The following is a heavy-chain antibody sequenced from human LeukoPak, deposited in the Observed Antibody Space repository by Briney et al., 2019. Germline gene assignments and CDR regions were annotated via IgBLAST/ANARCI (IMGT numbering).Heavy chain of an antibody. J-gene: IGHJ6*03. CDR2: MNPNSGNT. Sequence: GASVKVSCKASGYTFTSYDIKWVRQATGQGLEWMGRMNPNSGNTGYAQKFQGRVTMTRNTSISTAYMELSSLTSEGTAVYYCARRVKGLGYYMDVWGKGTTVTISS. D-gene: IGHD2-15*01. CDR3: ARRVKGLGYYMDV. CDR1: GYTFTSYD. V-gene: IGHV1-8*01.